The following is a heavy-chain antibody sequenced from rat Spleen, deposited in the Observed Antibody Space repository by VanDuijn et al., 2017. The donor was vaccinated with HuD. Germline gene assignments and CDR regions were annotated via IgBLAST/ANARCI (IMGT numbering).Heavy chain of an antibody. CDR1: GFSLTTYN. D-gene: IGHD1-11*01. CDR3: ARDGFGGFYVMDA. CDR2: MWNGGGT. V-gene: IGHV2-64*01. J-gene: IGHJ4*01. Sequence: QVQLKETGPDLVKLTQTLSIPCTVSGFSLTTYNVHWVRQPPGKGLEWMGAMWNGGGTDYISAFKPRLSNSRDTAKSQVFLKMNSLQTDDTAKYFFARDGFGGFYVMDAWGQGASVTVSS.